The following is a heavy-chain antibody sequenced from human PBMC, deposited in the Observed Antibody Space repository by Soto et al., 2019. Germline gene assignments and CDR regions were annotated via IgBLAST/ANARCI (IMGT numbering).Heavy chain of an antibody. V-gene: IGHV5-51*01. CDR3: ARREGGRLDY. Sequence: LGESLKISCKGSGYSFTTYWIGWVRQMPGKGLEWMGIIYPGDSDTRYSPSFQGQVTISVDKSISAAYLQWSSLKASDSAIYYCARREGGRLDYWGQGTMVTVSS. CDR1: GYSFTTYW. J-gene: IGHJ4*02. CDR2: IYPGDSDT.